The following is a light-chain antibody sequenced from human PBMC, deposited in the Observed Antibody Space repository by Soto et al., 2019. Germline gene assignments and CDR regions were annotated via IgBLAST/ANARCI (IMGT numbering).Light chain of an antibody. Sequence: LAWYPETPCMSPEHRASVSSRSSQSVSSCLAWYQQKPGQAPRLLIYDASHRATGIPARCSGSGSGTDFTLTIISLEPDDFAAYYCQQHSNWPKTFGQGTKVDIK. CDR1: QSVSSC. V-gene: IGKV3-11*01. CDR2: DAS. J-gene: IGKJ1*01. CDR3: QQHSNWPKT.